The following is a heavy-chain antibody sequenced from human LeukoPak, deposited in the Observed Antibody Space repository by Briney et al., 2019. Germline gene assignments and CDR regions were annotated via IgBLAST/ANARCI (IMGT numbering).Heavy chain of an antibody. J-gene: IGHJ3*02. V-gene: IGHV3-30-3*01. CDR3: AREYCSSTSCYTGDAFDI. CDR2: ISYDGSNK. CDR1: GFTFSSYA. Sequence: PGGSLRLSCAASGFTFSSYAMHWVRQAPGKGLEWVAVISYDGSNKYYADSVKGRFTISRDNSKNTLYLQMNSLRAEDTAVYYCAREYCSSTSCYTGDAFDIWGQGTMVTVSS. D-gene: IGHD2-2*02.